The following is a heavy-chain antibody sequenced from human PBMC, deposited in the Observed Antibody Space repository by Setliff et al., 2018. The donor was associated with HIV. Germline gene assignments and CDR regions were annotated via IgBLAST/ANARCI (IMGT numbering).Heavy chain of an antibody. Sequence: ASVKVSCKASGGTFSSYVISWVRQAPGQGPEWMGGIIPMYGVANYAQKFQGRVTITTDESTSTAYMELSSLRSEDTAVYYCALPYCGGGNCWSSASLPPAGWFDPWGQGTLVTVSS. V-gene: IGHV1-69*05. CDR3: ALPYCGGGNCWSSASLPPAGWFDP. CDR1: GGTFSSYV. D-gene: IGHD2-15*01. CDR2: IIPMYGVA. J-gene: IGHJ5*02.